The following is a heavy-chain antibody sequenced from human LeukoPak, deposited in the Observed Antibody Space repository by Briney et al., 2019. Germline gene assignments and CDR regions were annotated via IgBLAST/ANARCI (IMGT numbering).Heavy chain of an antibody. CDR2: IFYSGSA. D-gene: IGHD4-17*01. V-gene: IGHV4-39*01. CDR1: GGSISRFSYY. Sequence: SETLSLTCTVFGGSISRFSYYWGWIRQPPGKGLEWIGSIFYSGSANYNPSLKSRVTISLDTSKNQFSLKLTSLTAADTAVYYRARATPPRSYEYGDSRSFDYWGQGTLVTVSS. J-gene: IGHJ4*02. CDR3: ARATPPRSYEYGDSRSFDY.